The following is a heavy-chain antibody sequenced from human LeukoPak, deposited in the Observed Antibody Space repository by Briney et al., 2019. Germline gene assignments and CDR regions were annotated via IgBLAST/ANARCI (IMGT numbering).Heavy chain of an antibody. Sequence: KASETLPLTCTVSGGSINISGYYWVWIRQPPGKGLEWIGNIYYSGSTYYNPSFKSRVTISVDTSQNQFSLKLNSVTAADTAVYYCARYSSSSGWFDPWGQGTLVTVSS. J-gene: IGHJ5*02. D-gene: IGHD6-6*01. V-gene: IGHV4-39*01. CDR1: GGSINISGYY. CDR2: IYYSGST. CDR3: ARYSSSSGWFDP.